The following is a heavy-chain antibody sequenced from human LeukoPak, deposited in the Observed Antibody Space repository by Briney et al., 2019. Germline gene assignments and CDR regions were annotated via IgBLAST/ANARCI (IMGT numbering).Heavy chain of an antibody. D-gene: IGHD6-6*01. CDR3: VQLVPGY. J-gene: IGHJ4*02. V-gene: IGHV3-74*01. CDR1: GFTVSSYL. Sequence: GGSLRLSCAASGFTVSSYLMRSVGQAPRKGVVWVSRISSYGSSTTYADSVKGRFTITRDNAKNTLYLQINSLRAEDTAVYYCVQLVPGYWGQRTLVTVSS. CDR2: ISSYGSST.